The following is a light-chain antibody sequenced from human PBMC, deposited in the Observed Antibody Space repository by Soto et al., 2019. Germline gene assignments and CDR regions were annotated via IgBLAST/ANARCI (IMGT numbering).Light chain of an antibody. CDR1: SSDVGEYDY. CDR2: DVS. J-gene: IGLJ1*01. CDR3: CSYAGSPYV. V-gene: IGLV2-11*01. Sequence: QSAPTQPRSVSGSPGQSVTISCTGTSSDVGEYDYVSWYQQHPGKAPKLMIFDVSERPSGVPDHFSGSKTGNTASLTISGLQAEDEADYYCCSYAGSPYVFGTGTKLTVL.